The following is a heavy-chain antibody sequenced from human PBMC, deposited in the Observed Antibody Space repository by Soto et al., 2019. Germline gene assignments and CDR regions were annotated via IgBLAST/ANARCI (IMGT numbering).Heavy chain of an antibody. Sequence: SETLSLTCTVSGGSISSYYWSWIRQPPGKGLEWIGYIYYSGSTNYNPSLKSRVTISVDTSKNQFSLKLSSVTAADTAVYYCASNLGYQPLPRYYYMDVWGKGTTVTVSS. CDR2: IYYSGST. D-gene: IGHD2-2*01. V-gene: IGHV4-59*08. J-gene: IGHJ6*03. CDR3: ASNLGYQPLPRYYYMDV. CDR1: GGSISSYY.